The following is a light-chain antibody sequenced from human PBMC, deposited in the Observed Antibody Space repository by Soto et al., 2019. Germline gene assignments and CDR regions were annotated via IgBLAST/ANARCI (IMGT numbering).Light chain of an antibody. Sequence: EIVLTQSPATLSLSPGERATLSCRASQSLSNSYFAWYQQKPGQAPRLLIYSTSSRATGIPDRFSGSGSGADFTLTISRLEPEDFAVHHCHQYGSSLPTFSQGTKVEVK. J-gene: IGKJ1*01. CDR3: HQYGSSLPT. V-gene: IGKV3-20*01. CDR2: STS. CDR1: QSLSNSY.